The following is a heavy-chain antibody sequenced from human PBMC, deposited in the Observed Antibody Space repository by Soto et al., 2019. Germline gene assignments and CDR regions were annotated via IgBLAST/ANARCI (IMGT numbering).Heavy chain of an antibody. D-gene: IGHD3-9*01. J-gene: IGHJ4*02. CDR3: ARERYFEWLLHAPPDS. CDR2: ISSSSSTI. V-gene: IGHV3-48*01. Sequence: PGGSLRLSFAASGFTFSSYSMNWVRQAPGKGLECISYISSSSSTIYYADSVKGRFTISRDNAKNSLYLQMNSLRAEDTAVYYCARERYFEWLLHAPPDSWGQGT. CDR1: GFTFSSYS.